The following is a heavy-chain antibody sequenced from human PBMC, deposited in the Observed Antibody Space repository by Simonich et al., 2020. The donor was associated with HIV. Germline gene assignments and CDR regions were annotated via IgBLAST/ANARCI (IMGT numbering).Heavy chain of an antibody. CDR1: GFTFSSYS. CDR3: ARDGRKGSSTSCSDY. CDR2: ISSSSSYI. V-gene: IGHV3-21*01. D-gene: IGHD2-2*01. Sequence: EVQLVESGGGLVKPGGFLRLSCAASGFTFSSYSMNWVRQAPGKELEWVSSISSSSSYIYYADSVKGRFTISRDNAKNSLYLQMNSLRAEDTAVYYCARDGRKGSSTSCSDYWGQGTLVTVSS. J-gene: IGHJ4*02.